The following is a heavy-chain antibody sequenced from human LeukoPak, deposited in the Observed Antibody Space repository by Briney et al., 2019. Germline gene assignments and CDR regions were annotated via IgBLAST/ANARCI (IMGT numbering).Heavy chain of an antibody. D-gene: IGHD6-25*01. Sequence: ETLSLTCAVYGGSFSGYYWTWIRQSPGKGLQSIGEIINSGCANYNPSLKSLVTISVGTSKKQFSLSLRTVTAADTAVYYCAKRRTQGRGMYPQFGMDVWGQGTTDRLL. V-gene: IGHV4-34*12. CDR2: IINSGCA. J-gene: IGHJ6*02. CDR3: AKRRTQGRGMYPQFGMDV. CDR1: GGSFSGYY.